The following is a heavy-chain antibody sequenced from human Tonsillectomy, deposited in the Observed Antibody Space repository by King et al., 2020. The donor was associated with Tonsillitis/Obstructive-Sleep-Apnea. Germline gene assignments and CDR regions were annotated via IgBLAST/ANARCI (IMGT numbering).Heavy chain of an antibody. CDR1: GFSLSTSGVG. CDR2: IYWDDDK. D-gene: IGHD2-2*01. J-gene: IGHJ5*02. V-gene: IGHV2-5*02. Sequence: TLQESGPTLVKPTQTLTLTCTFSGFSLSTSGVGVGWIRQPPGQALEWLALIYWDDDKRYSPSLKSRLTITKDTPKNQVVLTMTNMDPGDTATYYCAHGRSRIVVVPAAENHWFDPWGQGTLVTVSS. CDR3: AHGRSRIVVVPAAENHWFDP.